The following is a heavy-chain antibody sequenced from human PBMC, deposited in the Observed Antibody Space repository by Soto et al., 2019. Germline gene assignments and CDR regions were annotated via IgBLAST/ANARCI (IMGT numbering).Heavy chain of an antibody. Sequence: QVQLQESGPGLVKPSETLSLTCTVSGGSISSYYWSWIRQPPGKGLEWIGYIYYSGSTNYNPSLKSRVTISVDTSKNQFSLKLSSVTAADTAVYYCARDYGDQVYWGQGTLVTVSS. CDR2: IYYSGST. CDR1: GGSISSYY. D-gene: IGHD4-17*01. CDR3: ARDYGDQVY. V-gene: IGHV4-59*12. J-gene: IGHJ4*02.